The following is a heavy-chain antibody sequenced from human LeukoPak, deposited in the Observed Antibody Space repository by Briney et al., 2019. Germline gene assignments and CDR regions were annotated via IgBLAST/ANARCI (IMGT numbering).Heavy chain of an antibody. J-gene: IGHJ6*03. V-gene: IGHV3-9*01. CDR1: GFTFDDYA. CDR2: ISWNSGSI. Sequence: PGGSLRLSCAASGFTFDDYAMHWVRQAPGKGLEWVSGISWNSGSIGYADSVKGRFTISRDNAKNSLYLPMNSLRAEDTALYYCAKGGWDSSSWYAAGYMDVWGKGTTVTVSS. D-gene: IGHD6-13*01. CDR3: AKGGWDSSSWYAAGYMDV.